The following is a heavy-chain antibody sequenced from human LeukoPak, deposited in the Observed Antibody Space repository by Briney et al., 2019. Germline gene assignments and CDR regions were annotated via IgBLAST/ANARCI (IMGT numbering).Heavy chain of an antibody. CDR1: GFTFSSYG. D-gene: IGHD3-22*01. V-gene: IGHV3-30*18. CDR2: ISYDGSNK. Sequence: PGRSLRLSCAASGFTFSSYGMHWVRQAPGKGLEWVAVISYDGSNKYYADSVKGRFTISRDNSKNTLYLQINSLRAEDTAVYYCAKDRIEHYYDSSGSFDYWGQGTLVTVSS. CDR3: AKDRIEHYYDSSGSFDY. J-gene: IGHJ4*02.